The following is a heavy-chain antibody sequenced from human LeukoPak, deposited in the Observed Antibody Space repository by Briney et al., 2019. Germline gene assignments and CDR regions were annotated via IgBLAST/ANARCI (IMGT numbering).Heavy chain of an antibody. CDR1: GFTFSSYA. D-gene: IGHD4-17*01. V-gene: IGHV3-23*01. J-gene: IGHJ4*02. Sequence: PGGSLRLSCAASGFTFSSYAMSWVRQAPGKGLEWVSAISGSGGSTYYADSVEGRFTISRDNSKNTLYLQMNSLRAEDTAVYYCAKDEDYGQYILPLDYWGQGTLVTVSS. CDR3: AKDEDYGQYILPLDY. CDR2: ISGSGGST.